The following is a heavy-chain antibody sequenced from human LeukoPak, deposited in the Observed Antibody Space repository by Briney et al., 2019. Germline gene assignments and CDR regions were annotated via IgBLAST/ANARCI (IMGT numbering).Heavy chain of an antibody. CDR1: GLNFNSHT. V-gene: IGHV3-21*01. D-gene: IGHD3-10*01. J-gene: IGHJ6*02. CDR3: ARMEKFYYGSGGFSPPLMDV. CDR2: ISSDSNSI. Sequence: GGSLRLSCVASGLNFNSHTMKWVRQAPGKGLEWVSSISSDSNSIYRADSVKGRFTISRDNAKNSLYLQMNSLRAEDTAVYYCARMEKFYYGSGGFSPPLMDVWGQGTTVIVSS.